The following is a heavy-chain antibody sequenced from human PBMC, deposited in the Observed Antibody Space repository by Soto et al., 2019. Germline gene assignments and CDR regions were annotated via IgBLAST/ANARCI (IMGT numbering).Heavy chain of an antibody. V-gene: IGHV4-39*01. Sequence: SETLSLTCTVSGGSISGSSYYWGWIRQPPGKGLEWIGNFYYSGSTYYNPSLKSRVTISVDTSKNQFSLKLSSLTAADTAVYYCMLGSGWKDFDYWGQGTLVTVS. CDR1: GGSISGSSYY. J-gene: IGHJ4*02. CDR3: MLGSGWKDFDY. CDR2: FYYSGST. D-gene: IGHD3-22*01.